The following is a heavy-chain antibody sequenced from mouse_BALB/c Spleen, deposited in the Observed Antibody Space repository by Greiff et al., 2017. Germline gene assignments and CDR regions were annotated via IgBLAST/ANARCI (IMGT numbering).Heavy chain of an antibody. Sequence: EVQLQQPGAELVRPGASVKLSCTASGYTFTSYWINWVKQRPEPGLEWIGRVDPANGNTKYDPKFQGKATITADTSSNTAYLQLSRLTYEATAVYYCGRSPLYGNYCDYWGQGTTLTVSS. CDR2: VDPANGNT. V-gene: IGHV14-3*02. CDR1: GYTFTSYW. J-gene: IGHJ2*01. D-gene: IGHD2-1*01. CDR3: GRSPLYGNYCDY.